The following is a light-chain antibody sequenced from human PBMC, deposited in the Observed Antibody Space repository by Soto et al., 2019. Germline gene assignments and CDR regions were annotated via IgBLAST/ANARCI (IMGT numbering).Light chain of an antibody. CDR3: SSYSGTTSHPV. CDR1: SSDVGGYNY. Sequence: QSALTQAPSASGAVGQAVTISCTGTSSDVGGYNYVSWYQQHPGKPPKLMIYEVSERPSGVPDRFSGYKSGNTASLTVSGLQADDEADYYCSSYSGTTSHPVFGTGTKVTV. CDR2: EVS. V-gene: IGLV2-8*01. J-gene: IGLJ1*01.